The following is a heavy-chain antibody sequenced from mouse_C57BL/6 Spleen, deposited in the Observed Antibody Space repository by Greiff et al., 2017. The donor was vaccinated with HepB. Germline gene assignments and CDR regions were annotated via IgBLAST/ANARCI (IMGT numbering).Heavy chain of an antibody. J-gene: IGHJ2*01. CDR1: GYTFTSYW. Sequence: VQLQQPGAELVMPGASVKLSCKASGYTFTSYWMHWVKQRPGQGLEWIGEIDPSDSYTNYNQKFKGKSTLTVDKSSRTAYMQLSSLTSEDSAVYYCARRDYYGSSSDYWGQGTTLTVSS. V-gene: IGHV1-69*01. CDR3: ARRDYYGSSSDY. CDR2: IDPSDSYT. D-gene: IGHD1-1*01.